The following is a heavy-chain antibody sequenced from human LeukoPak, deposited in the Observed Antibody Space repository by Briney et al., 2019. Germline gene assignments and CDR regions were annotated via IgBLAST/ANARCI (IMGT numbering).Heavy chain of an antibody. J-gene: IGHJ6*02. CDR3: ARSSVTAIIYYYYGMDV. CDR1: GGTFSSYA. V-gene: IGHV1-69*04. Sequence: SVKVSCKASGGTFSSYAISWVRQAPGQGPEWMGRIIPIFGIANYAQKFQGRVTITADKSTSTAYMELSSLRSEDTAVYYCARSSVTAIIYYYYGMDVWGQGTTVTVSS. CDR2: IIPIFGIA. D-gene: IGHD2-21*02.